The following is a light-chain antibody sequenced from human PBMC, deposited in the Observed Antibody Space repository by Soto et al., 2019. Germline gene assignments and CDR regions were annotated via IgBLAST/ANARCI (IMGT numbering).Light chain of an antibody. V-gene: IGKV1-39*01. Sequence: DIQMTQSPSSLSASVGDRVTITCRAIQSISSYLNWYQQKPGKAPKLLIYAASSCQSGVPSRFSGSGSGTNFTLTISSQQPEDFSTYYCQQSYSTPWTFGQGTKVEIK. J-gene: IGKJ1*01. CDR2: AAS. CDR1: QSISSY. CDR3: QQSYSTPWT.